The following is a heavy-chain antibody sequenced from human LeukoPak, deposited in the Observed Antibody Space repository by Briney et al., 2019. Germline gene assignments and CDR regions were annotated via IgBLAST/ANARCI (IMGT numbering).Heavy chain of an antibody. CDR1: VGSISSYY. CDR3: ARAVLLWFGEFTDSNWFDP. D-gene: IGHD3-10*01. CDR2: IYTSGST. V-gene: IGHV4-4*07. J-gene: IGHJ5*02. Sequence: SETLSLTCTVSVGSISSYYWSWIRQPAGKGLEWIGRIYTSGSTNYNPSLKSRVTMSVDTSKNQFSLQLSSVTAADTAVYYCARAVLLWFGEFTDSNWFDPWGQGTLVTVSS.